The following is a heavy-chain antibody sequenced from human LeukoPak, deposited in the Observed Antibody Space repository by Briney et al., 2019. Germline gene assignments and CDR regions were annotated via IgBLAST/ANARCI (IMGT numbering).Heavy chain of an antibody. CDR3: ARDHGYSGSYLDY. V-gene: IGHV3-30*04. CDR1: GFTFSSYA. D-gene: IGHD1-26*01. CDR2: ISYDGSNK. Sequence: PGGSLRLSCAASGFTFSSYAMHWVSQAPGKGLEWVAVISYDGSNKYYADSVKGRFTISRDNSKNTLYLQMNSLRAEDTAVYYCARDHGYSGSYLDYWGQGTLVTVSS. J-gene: IGHJ4*02.